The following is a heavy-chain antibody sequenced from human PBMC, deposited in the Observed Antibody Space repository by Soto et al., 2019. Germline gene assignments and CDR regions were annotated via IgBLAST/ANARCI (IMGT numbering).Heavy chain of an antibody. J-gene: IGHJ3*01. V-gene: IGHV3-7*01. D-gene: IGHD1-26*01. Sequence: PXVSLRLSCGASGFTFSSYWMSWGRQAPGKGLEWVANMDQGGSEINYVDSVKGRFTISRDNAENSLYLQMTSLRAEDTAVYHCVRDRGYSTFDFWGQGTMVTVSS. CDR1: GFTFSSYW. CDR3: VRDRGYSTFDF. CDR2: MDQGGSEI.